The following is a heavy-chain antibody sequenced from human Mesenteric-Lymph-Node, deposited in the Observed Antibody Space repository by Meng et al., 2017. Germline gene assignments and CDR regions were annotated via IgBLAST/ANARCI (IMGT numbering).Heavy chain of an antibody. J-gene: IGHJ3*02. V-gene: IGHV1-18*01. D-gene: IGHD3-10*01. Sequence: GGSLRLSCKASGYTFTSYGISWVRQAPGQGLEWMGWISAYNGNTNYAQKLQGRVTMTTDTSTSTAYMELRSLRSDDTAVYRCARDQFLYLGDFLFEGFDIWGQGTTVTVSS. CDR3: ARDQFLYLGDFLFEGFDI. CDR1: GYTFTSYG. CDR2: ISAYNGNT.